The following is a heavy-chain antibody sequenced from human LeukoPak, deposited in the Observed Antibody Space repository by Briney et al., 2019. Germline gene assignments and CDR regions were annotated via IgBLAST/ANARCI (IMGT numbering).Heavy chain of an antibody. CDR1: GFTFSSYA. D-gene: IGHD3-3*01. CDR2: ISGSGGST. V-gene: IGHV3-23*01. J-gene: IGHJ2*01. CDR3: ARFYDFRHFDV. Sequence: PGGSLRLSCAASGFTFSSYAMSWVRQAPGKGLEWVSAISGSGGSTYYADSVQGRFTISRDNTKNSLYLQMNSLRTEDTAVYYCARFYDFRHFDVWGRGTLVAVSS.